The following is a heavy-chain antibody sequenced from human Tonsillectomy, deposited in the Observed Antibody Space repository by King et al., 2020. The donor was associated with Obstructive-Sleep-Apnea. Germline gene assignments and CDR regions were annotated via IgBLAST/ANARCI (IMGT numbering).Heavy chain of an antibody. Sequence: VQLVESGGGVVQPGRSLRLSCAASGFTFSSYAMHWVRQAPGKGLEWVAVISYDGSNKYYADSVKGRFTISRDNSKNTLYLQMNSLRAEDTAVYYCARDSMIVVVINYYFDYWGQGTLVTVSS. D-gene: IGHD3-22*01. J-gene: IGHJ4*02. V-gene: IGHV3-30*04. CDR3: ARDSMIVVVINYYFDY. CDR2: ISYDGSNK. CDR1: GFTFSSYA.